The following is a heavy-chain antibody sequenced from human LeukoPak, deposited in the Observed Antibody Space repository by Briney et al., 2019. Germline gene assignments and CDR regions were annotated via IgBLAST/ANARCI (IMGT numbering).Heavy chain of an antibody. CDR1: GYTLTELS. CDR3: ATMIAVASPFDY. D-gene: IGHD6-19*01. Sequence: ASVEVSCMVSGYTLTELSMHWVRQAPGKGLEWMGGFDPEDGETIYAQKFQGRVTMTEDTSTDTAYMELSSLRSEDTAVYYCATMIAVASPFDYWGQGTLVTVSS. J-gene: IGHJ4*02. V-gene: IGHV1-24*01. CDR2: FDPEDGET.